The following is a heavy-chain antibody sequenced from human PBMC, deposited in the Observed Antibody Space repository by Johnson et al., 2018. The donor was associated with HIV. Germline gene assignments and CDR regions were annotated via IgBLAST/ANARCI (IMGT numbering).Heavy chain of an antibody. D-gene: IGHD1-26*01. CDR2: ISYDGSKK. V-gene: IGHV3-30*18. Sequence: QVQLVESGGGVVQPGRSLRLSCAASGFTFSNYGMNWVRQAPGKGLEWVAVISYDGSKKYYADSVKGRFTISRDNSKNTLYLQMNSLRVEDTAVYYCAKFGRIPRELEDAFDIWGQWTMVTVSS. CDR3: AKFGRIPRELEDAFDI. CDR1: GFTFSNYG. J-gene: IGHJ3*02.